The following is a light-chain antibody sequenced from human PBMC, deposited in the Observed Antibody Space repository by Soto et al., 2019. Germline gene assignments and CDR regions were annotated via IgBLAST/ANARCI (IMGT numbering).Light chain of an antibody. CDR1: QSVSSSY. CDR2: GAS. J-gene: IGKJ5*01. CDR3: QQYGSSTIT. V-gene: IGKV3-20*01. Sequence: IVLTQSPGTLSLSPGERATLSCRASQSVSSSYLAWYQQNPGQAPRLLIYGASSRATGIPDRFSGSGSGTDFTLTISRLEPEDFAVYYCQQYGSSTITFGQGTRLEIK.